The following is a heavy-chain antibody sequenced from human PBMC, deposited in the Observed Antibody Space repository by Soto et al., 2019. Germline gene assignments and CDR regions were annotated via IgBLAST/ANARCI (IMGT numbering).Heavy chain of an antibody. CDR3: AKVYFGDYVTYGMDV. J-gene: IGHJ6*02. CDR1: GFTFSSYA. Sequence: PGGSLRLSCAASGFTFSSYAMSWVRQAPGKGLEWVSAISGSGGSTYYADPVRGRFTISRDNSKNTLYLQMNSLRAEDTAVYYCAKVYFGDYVTYGMDVWGQGTTVTVSS. CDR2: ISGSGGST. V-gene: IGHV3-23*01. D-gene: IGHD4-17*01.